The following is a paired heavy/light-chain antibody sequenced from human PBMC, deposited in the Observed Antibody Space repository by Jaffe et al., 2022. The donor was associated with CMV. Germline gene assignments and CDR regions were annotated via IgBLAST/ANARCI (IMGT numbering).Light chain of an antibody. CDR2: AAS. CDR1: QGISSY. V-gene: IGKV1-9*01. J-gene: IGKJ5*01. Sequence: DIQLTQSPSFLSASVGDRVTITCRASQGISSYLAWYQQKPGKAPKLLIYAASTLQSGVPSRFSGSGSGTEFTLTISSLQPEDFATYYCQQLNSYLSITFGQGTRLEIK. CDR3: QQLNSYLSIT.
Heavy chain of an antibody. Sequence: EVQLLESGGGLVQPGGSLRLSCAASGFTFSSYAMSWVRQAPGKGLEWVSAISGSGGSTYYADSVKGRFTISRDNSKNTLYLQMNSLRAEDTAVYYCAKPIVVVPAAIYYYYYGMDVWGQGTTVTVSS. V-gene: IGHV3-23*01. J-gene: IGHJ6*02. D-gene: IGHD2-2*01. CDR3: AKPIVVVPAAIYYYYYGMDV. CDR2: ISGSGGST. CDR1: GFTFSSYA.